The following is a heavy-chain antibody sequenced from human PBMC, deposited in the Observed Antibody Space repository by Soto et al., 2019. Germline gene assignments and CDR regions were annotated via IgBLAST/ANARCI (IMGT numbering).Heavy chain of an antibody. V-gene: IGHV1-69*02. CDR3: ARRSGSYGFFDY. CDR2: IIPILGIA. Sequence: QVQLVQSGAEVKKPGSSVKVSCKASGGAFSSYTISWVRQAPGQGLEWMGRIIPILGIANYAQKFQGRVTITAYKSTSTAYMELSSLRSEDTAVYYCARRSGSYGFFDYWGQGTLVTVSS. D-gene: IGHD1-26*01. CDR1: GGAFSSYT. J-gene: IGHJ4*02.